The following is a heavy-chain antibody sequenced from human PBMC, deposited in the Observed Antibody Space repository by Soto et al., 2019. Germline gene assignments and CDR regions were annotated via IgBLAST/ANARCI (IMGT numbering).Heavy chain of an antibody. V-gene: IGHV1-69*13. J-gene: IGHJ6*02. CDR2: IIPIFGTA. CDR3: ARVLNVNRYYYDSSGYYLGGMDV. D-gene: IGHD3-22*01. Sequence: SVKVSCKASGGTFSSYAISWVRQAPGQGLEWMGGIIPIFGTANYAQKFQGRVTITADESTSTAYMELSSLRSEDTAVYYCARVLNVNRYYYDSSGYYLGGMDVWGQGTTVTV. CDR1: GGTFSSYA.